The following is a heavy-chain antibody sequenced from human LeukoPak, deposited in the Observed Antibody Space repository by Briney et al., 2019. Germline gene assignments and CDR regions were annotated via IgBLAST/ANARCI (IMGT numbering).Heavy chain of an antibody. Sequence: ASVKVSCKASGYTFTGYYMHWVRQAPGQGLEWMGWINPSSGGTNYAQKFQGRVTMTRDTSISTAYMDLYRLTSDDTAVYYSARSVLTAYLNNDYWGQGTLVTVSS. CDR3: ARSVLTAYLNNDY. V-gene: IGHV1-2*02. CDR1: GYTFTGYY. D-gene: IGHD3-9*01. J-gene: IGHJ4*02. CDR2: INPSSGGT.